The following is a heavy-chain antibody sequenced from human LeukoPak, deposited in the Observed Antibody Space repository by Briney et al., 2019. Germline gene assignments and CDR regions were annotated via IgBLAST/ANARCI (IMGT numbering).Heavy chain of an antibody. CDR1: GFVFSDYM. V-gene: IGHV3-43*01. CDR2: LIWDSSDI. D-gene: IGHD5-12*01. J-gene: IGHJ4*02. Sequence: GGSLRLSSAASGFVFSDYMMHCVRHAPGKGLEWVALLIWDSSDISYTDSIKCRFTISSDNSKNSLYLQMNSLRTEDTALYYCAKARRGDSGFYYRGQGTLVTVSS. CDR3: AKARRGDSGFYY.